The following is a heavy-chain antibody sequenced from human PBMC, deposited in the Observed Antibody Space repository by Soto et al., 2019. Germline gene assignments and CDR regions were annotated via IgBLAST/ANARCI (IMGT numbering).Heavy chain of an antibody. CDR1: GYTFTSYG. V-gene: IGHV1-18*01. CDR2: ISAYNGNT. D-gene: IGHD3-16*01. CDR3: AREGALGEKYYYYGMDV. Sequence: QVQLVQSGAEVKKPGASVKVSCKASGYTFTSYGISWVRQAPGQGLEWMGWISAYNGNTNYAQKLQGRVTMTTDTTTSTAYMELRSRRSDDTAVYYCAREGALGEKYYYYGMDVWGQGTTVTVSS. J-gene: IGHJ6*02.